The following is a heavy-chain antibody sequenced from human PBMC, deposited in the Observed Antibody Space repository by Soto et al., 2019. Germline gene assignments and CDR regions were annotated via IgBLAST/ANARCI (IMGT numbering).Heavy chain of an antibody. V-gene: IGHV3-66*01. CDR3: ARGAIGYCSGGSCQTRYFDY. CDR2: IYSGGST. D-gene: IGHD2-15*01. Sequence: GGSLRLSCAASGVTVSSNYMSWVRQAPGKGLEWVSVIYSGGSTYYADSVKGRFTISRDNSKNTLYLQMNSLRAEDTAVYYCARGAIGYCSGGSCQTRYFDYWGQGTLVTVSS. J-gene: IGHJ4*02. CDR1: GVTVSSNY.